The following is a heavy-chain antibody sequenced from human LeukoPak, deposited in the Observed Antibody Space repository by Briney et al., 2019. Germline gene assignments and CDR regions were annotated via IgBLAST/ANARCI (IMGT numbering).Heavy chain of an antibody. Sequence: GGSLRLSCAASGFTFTSYAMSWVRQAPGKGLEWVSAISGSGGTTYYADSVKGRFTISRDNSRNTLYLQMNSLRAEDTALYYCAKREVRLRYFDYWGQGTLVTVSS. D-gene: IGHD3-10*01. CDR2: ISGSGGTT. V-gene: IGHV3-23*01. CDR3: AKREVRLRYFDY. J-gene: IGHJ4*02. CDR1: GFTFTSYA.